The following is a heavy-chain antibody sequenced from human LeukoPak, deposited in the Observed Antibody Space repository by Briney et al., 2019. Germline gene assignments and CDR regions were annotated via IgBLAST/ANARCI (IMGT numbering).Heavy chain of an antibody. CDR1: GASISSYY. V-gene: IGHV4-59*01. CDR3: ARENPSGYYNRPIDY. D-gene: IGHD3-22*01. Sequence: SETLSLTCTVSGASISSYYWSWIRQPPGKGLEWIGDIYYSGSIKYNPSLKRRVTMSVDTSKNRFSLKLSSVTAADTAIYYCARENPSGYYNRPIDYWGQGTLVTVSS. J-gene: IGHJ4*02. CDR2: IYYSGSI.